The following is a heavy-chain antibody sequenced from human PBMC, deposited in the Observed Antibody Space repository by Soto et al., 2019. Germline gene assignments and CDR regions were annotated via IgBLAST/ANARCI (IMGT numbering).Heavy chain of an antibody. CDR3: ARVTPGNNLYYLSGLDF. D-gene: IGHD3-22*01. Sequence: AGGSLRLSCVASGFTFDTYGIHWVRQAPGRGLQWVALISYEGSNTYYADSVRGRFTISRDNSKNALYLQMKTLRPEDTGVYYCARVTPGNNLYYLSGLDFWGQGTSVTVSS. J-gene: IGHJ6*02. V-gene: IGHV3-30-3*01. CDR1: GFTFDTYG. CDR2: ISYEGSNT.